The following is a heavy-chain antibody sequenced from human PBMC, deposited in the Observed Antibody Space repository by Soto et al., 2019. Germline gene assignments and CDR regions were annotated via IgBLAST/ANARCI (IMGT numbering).Heavy chain of an antibody. D-gene: IGHD2-2*01. J-gene: IGHJ6*02. CDR1: GGTFNDFA. Sequence: QVQLVQSGAEAKKPGSALKVSCQASGGTFNDFAISWVRQAPGQGLEWMGGIIPIFGTTNYAQKFDGRMTLTADKSTATVYMELSNLRSEDTAVYFCVKIRPPPGRDCLRISCSHYYYYGLDVWGQGTAVTVSS. V-gene: IGHV1-69*14. CDR3: VKIRPPPGRDCLRISCSHYYYYGLDV. CDR2: IIPIFGTT.